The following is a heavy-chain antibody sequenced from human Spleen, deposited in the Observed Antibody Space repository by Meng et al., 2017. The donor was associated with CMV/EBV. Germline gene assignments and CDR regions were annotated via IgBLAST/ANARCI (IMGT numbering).Heavy chain of an antibody. D-gene: IGHD3-3*01. CDR3: ARASITIFGVVTKGIED. V-gene: IGHV4-30-4*06. CDR1: IRGGYNY. CDR2: IFYSGGT. Sequence: IRGGYNYWSWIGEHRGKGREWIGYIFYSGGTYYNPYLKSRVTMSVETAKNQFSLRLSSVTAADTAVYYCARASITIFGVVTKGIEDWGQGKLVTVSS. J-gene: IGHJ4*02.